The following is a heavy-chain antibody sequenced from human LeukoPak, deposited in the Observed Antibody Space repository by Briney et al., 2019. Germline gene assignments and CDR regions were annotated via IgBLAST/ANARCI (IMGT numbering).Heavy chain of an antibody. CDR1: GVSISSYY. Sequence: SETLCLTCTVSGVSISSYYWSWVRQPPGKGLEWIGNIYYSGSTNYNPSLKSRVTISVDTSKNQFSLKLSSGTAADTAVYYCARCRDGYNYDFDYWGEGTLVTVSP. CDR3: ARCRDGYNYDFDY. J-gene: IGHJ4*02. CDR2: IYYSGST. D-gene: IGHD5-24*01. V-gene: IGHV4-59*08.